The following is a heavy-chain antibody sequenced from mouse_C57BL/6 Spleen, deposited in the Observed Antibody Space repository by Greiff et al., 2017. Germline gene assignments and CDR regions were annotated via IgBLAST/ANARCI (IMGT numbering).Heavy chain of an antibody. CDR1: GYAFSSSW. V-gene: IGHV1-82*01. CDR3: ARSGDSHYYAMDY. J-gene: IGHJ4*01. D-gene: IGHD4-1*01. Sequence: QVQLKESGPELVKPGASVKISCKASGYAFSSSWMNWVKQRPGKGLEWIGRIYPGDGDTNYNGKFKGKATLTADKSSSTAYMQLSSLTFEDSAVYFCARSGDSHYYAMDYWGQGTSVTVSS. CDR2: IYPGDGDT.